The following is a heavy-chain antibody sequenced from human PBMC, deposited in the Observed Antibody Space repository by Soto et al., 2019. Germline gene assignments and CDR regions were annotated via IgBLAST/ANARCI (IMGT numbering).Heavy chain of an antibody. CDR2: INHSGST. CDR3: ASSWGGTVVVPAAHPGSN. CDR1: GGSFSGYY. Sequence: PSETLSLTCAVYGGSFSGYYWSWIRQPPGKGLEWIGEINHSGSTNYNPSLKSRVTISVDTSKNQFSLKLSSVTAADTAVYYCASSWGGTVVVPAAHPGSNWGQGTLVTVSS. D-gene: IGHD2-2*01. V-gene: IGHV4-34*01. J-gene: IGHJ4*02.